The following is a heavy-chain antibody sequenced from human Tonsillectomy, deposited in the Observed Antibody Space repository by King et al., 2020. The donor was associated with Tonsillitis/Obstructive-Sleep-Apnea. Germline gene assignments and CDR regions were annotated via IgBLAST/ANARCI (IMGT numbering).Heavy chain of an antibody. D-gene: IGHD6-19*01. J-gene: IGHJ4*02. CDR2: ITNIGGRA. CDR3: VNLISKAVADTIDC. CDR1: GFTFTSYS. V-gene: IGHV3-64D*06. Sequence: VQLVESGGGLVQPGGSLRLSCSASGFTFTSYSMHWVRQAPGTGLQYFSGITNIGGRAYYADSVQGRFTISRDNSKNTLYLQMSSLRAEDTAVYYCVNLISKAVADTIDCWGQGTLVTVSS.